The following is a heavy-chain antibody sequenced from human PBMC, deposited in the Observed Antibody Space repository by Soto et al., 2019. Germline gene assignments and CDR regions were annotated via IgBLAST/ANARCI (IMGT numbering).Heavy chain of an antibody. V-gene: IGHV4-30-2*01. CDR1: GGSISTGVYS. J-gene: IGHJ6*02. CDR3: ARGHYRYAMDV. Sequence: SETLSLTCDVSGGSISTGVYSWNWIRQPPGKGLEWVGYINHSGSTYDNPSLKSRVTMSVNRSKNQFSLNLTSVTAADTAVYFCARGHYRYAMDVWGQGTTVTVSS. CDR2: INHSGST.